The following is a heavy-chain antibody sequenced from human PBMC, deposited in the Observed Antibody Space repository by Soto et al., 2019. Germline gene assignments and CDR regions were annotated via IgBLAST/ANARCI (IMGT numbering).Heavy chain of an antibody. J-gene: IGHJ6*02. V-gene: IGHV3-48*02. Sequence: GGSLRLSCAASGFTFSSYSMDWVRQAPGKGLEWVSYISSSSSTIYYADSVKGRFTISRDNAKNSLYLQMNSLRDEDTAVYYCANSLTIFGVVQNLERHYYYYGMDVWGQGTTVTVSS. D-gene: IGHD3-3*01. CDR3: ANSLTIFGVVQNLERHYYYYGMDV. CDR1: GFTFSSYS. CDR2: ISSSSSTI.